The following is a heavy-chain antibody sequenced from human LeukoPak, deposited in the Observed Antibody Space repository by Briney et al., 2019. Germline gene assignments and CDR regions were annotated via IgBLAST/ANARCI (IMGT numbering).Heavy chain of an antibody. Sequence: ASETLSLTCTVSGDSISSSDCYWAWLRQAPGKRLEWIGSIKYGVDTHYNPSLRGRASVSVDTSKNHFSLKLFSMTAADAAMYYCAGTYTNGQGAYYWGQGTLVTVSS. D-gene: IGHD2-8*01. CDR2: IKYGVDT. CDR1: GDSISSSDCY. CDR3: AGTYTNGQGAYY. J-gene: IGHJ4*02. V-gene: IGHV4-39*07.